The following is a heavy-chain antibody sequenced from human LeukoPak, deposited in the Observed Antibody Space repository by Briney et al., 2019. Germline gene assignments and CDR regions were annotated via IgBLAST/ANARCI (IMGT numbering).Heavy chain of an antibody. Sequence: GRSLRLSPERPEHMVTNSYMRWVRQGPGRGLEWVSVIYSGGSTDYADSVKGRFTTSRDTSKNTLYLQMNDVRAEDTGIYYCVRDLRDRRGYSNYYMDVWGKGTTVTVSS. CDR3: VRDLRDRRGYSNYYMDV. V-gene: IGHV3-53*01. CDR1: EHMVTNSY. J-gene: IGHJ6*03. D-gene: IGHD3-10*01. CDR2: IYSGGST.